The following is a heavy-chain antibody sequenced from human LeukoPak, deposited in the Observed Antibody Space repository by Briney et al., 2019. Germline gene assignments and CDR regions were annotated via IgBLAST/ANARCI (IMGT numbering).Heavy chain of an antibody. CDR2: IKQDGSDK. J-gene: IGHJ3*02. CDR1: GFTFSSYW. V-gene: IGHV3-7*01. Sequence: GGSLRPSCAASGFTFSSYWMSWVRQAPGKGLEWVANIKQDGSDKYYVDSVKGRFTISRDNAKNSLYLQMNSLRAEDTAVYYCARSTYDSSGLGAFDIWGQGTMVTVSS. D-gene: IGHD3-22*01. CDR3: ARSTYDSSGLGAFDI.